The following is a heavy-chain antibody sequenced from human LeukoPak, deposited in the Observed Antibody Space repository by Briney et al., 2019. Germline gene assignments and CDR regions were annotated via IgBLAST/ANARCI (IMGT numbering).Heavy chain of an antibody. CDR2: FNSDGITT. J-gene: IGHJ4*02. CDR3: ARGRYYFDS. Sequence: PGGSLRLSCAASGFTFSSYWMHWVRQAPGKGLVWVSRFNSDGITTSYADSVKGRFTIPRGNAKNTLYLQMNSLRAEDTAVYYCARGRYYFDSWGQGTLVTVSS. V-gene: IGHV3-74*01. CDR1: GFTFSSYW.